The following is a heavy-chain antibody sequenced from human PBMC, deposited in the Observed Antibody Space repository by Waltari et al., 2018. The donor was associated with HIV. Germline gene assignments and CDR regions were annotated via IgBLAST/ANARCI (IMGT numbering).Heavy chain of an antibody. D-gene: IGHD2-2*01. CDR1: GYTFTGYY. CDR2: INPNSGGT. CDR3: ARVEDYIVVLPAAPPGMDV. J-gene: IGHJ6*02. V-gene: IGHV1-2*02. Sequence: QVQLVQSGAEVKKPGASVKVSCKASGYTFTGYYMHWVRQAPGQGLEWMGWINPNSGGTNDAQKFQGRVTMTRDTSISTAYMELSRLISDETAVYYCARVEDYIVVLPAAPPGMDVWGQGTTVTVSS.